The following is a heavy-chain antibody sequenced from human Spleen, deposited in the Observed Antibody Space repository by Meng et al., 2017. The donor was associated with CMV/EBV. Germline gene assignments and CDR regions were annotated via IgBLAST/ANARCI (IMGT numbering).Heavy chain of an antibody. CDR1: GFTFSSYS. V-gene: IGHV3-21*01. Sequence: GGSLRLSCAASGFTFSSYSMNWVRQAPGKGLEWVSSISSSSSYIYYADSVKGRFTISRDNAKNSLYLQMNSLRAEDTAVYYCARGYCSSTSCYRFFDYWGQGTLVTVSS. D-gene: IGHD2-2*02. CDR2: ISSSSSYI. J-gene: IGHJ4*02. CDR3: ARGYCSSTSCYRFFDY.